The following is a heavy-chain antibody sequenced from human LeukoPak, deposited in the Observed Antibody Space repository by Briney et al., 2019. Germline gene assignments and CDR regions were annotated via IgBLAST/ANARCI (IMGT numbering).Heavy chain of an antibody. Sequence: ASVKVSCKASGYTFTSYDINWVRQATGQGLECMGWMNPNSGNTGYAQKSQGRVTMTRNSSLSTAYMELSSLRSEDTAVYYCARGTGIAAADIDYWGQGTLVTVSS. V-gene: IGHV1-8*01. CDR3: ARGTGIAAADIDY. J-gene: IGHJ4*02. D-gene: IGHD6-13*01. CDR2: MNPNSGNT. CDR1: GYTFTSYD.